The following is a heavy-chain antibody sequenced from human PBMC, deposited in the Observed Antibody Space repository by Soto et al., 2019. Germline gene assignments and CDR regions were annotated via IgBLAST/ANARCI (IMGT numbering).Heavy chain of an antibody. Sequence: QVQMQESGPGLVRPSETLSLTCNVSGVSMSIEHYHWAWIRQTPGKGLEWTGYIHNSGSMLHNTSLQNRPTLSVDTSENLFSLKRRSVTASDTAVYFCVREDDGGDSDYYGLDVWCEGTTVTVSS. CDR3: VREDDGGDSDYYGLDV. V-gene: IGHV4-30-4*01. CDR2: IHNSGSM. J-gene: IGHJ6*04. CDR1: GVSMSIEHYH. D-gene: IGHD2-21*02.